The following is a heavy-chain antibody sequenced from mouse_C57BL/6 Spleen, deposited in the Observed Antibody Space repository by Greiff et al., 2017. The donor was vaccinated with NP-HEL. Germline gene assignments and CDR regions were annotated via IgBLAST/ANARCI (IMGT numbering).Heavy chain of an antibody. CDR2: ISDGGSYT. CDR1: GFTFSSYA. Sequence: EVMLLESGGGLVKPGGSLKLSCAASGFTFSSYAMSWVRQTPEKRLEWVATISDGGSYTYYPDNVKGRFTISRDNAKNNLYLQMSHLKSEDTAMYYCAREGDGGAYWGQGTTLTVSS. V-gene: IGHV5-4*01. CDR3: AREGDGGAY. J-gene: IGHJ2*01. D-gene: IGHD2-3*01.